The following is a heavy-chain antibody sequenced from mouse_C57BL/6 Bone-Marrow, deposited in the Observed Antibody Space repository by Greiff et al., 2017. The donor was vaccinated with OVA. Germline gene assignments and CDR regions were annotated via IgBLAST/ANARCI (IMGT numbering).Heavy chain of an antibody. V-gene: IGHV6-6*01. J-gene: IGHJ2*01. CDR1: GFTFSDAW. CDR3: TSHYYGRRTGDY. CDR2: IRNKANNHAT. Sequence: EVKLMESGGGLVQPGGSMKLSCAASGFTFSDAWMDWVRQSPEQGLEWVAEIRNKANNHATYYAESVKGRFTISREDSKSSVYLQMNSLRAEDTGIYYCTSHYYGRRTGDYWGQGTTLTVSS. D-gene: IGHD1-1*01.